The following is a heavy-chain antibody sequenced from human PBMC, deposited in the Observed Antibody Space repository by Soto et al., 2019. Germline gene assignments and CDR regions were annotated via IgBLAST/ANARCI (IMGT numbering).Heavy chain of an antibody. CDR2: ISYDGSNK. CDR1: GFTFISYG. J-gene: IGHJ6*02. V-gene: IGHV3-30*18. CDR3: AKDPTDYFGYGMDV. D-gene: IGHD4-17*01. Sequence: GGSLRLSCATSGFTFISYGMHWVRQAPGKGLEWVAVISYDGSNKYYADSVKGRFTISRDNSKNTLYLQMNSLRAEDTAVYYCAKDPTDYFGYGMDVWGQGTTVTVSS.